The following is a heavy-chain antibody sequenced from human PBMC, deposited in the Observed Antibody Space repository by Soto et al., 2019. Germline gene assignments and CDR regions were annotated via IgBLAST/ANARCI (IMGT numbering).Heavy chain of an antibody. CDR3: ARGGNRGIVLMVYGILDY. CDR2: IWYDGSNK. CDR1: GFTFSSYG. D-gene: IGHD2-8*01. V-gene: IGHV3-33*01. J-gene: IGHJ4*02. Sequence: QVQLVESGGGVVQPGRSLRLSCAASGFTFSSYGMHWVRQAPGKGLEWVAVIWYDGSNKYYADSVKGRFTISRDNSKNTLYLQMNSLRAEDTAVYYCARGGNRGIVLMVYGILDYWGQGTLVTVSS.